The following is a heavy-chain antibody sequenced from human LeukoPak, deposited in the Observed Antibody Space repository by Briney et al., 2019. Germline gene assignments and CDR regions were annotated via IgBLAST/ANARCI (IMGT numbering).Heavy chain of an antibody. Sequence: PSETLSLTCAVSGGSISSSNWWSWVRQPPGKGLEWIGEIYHSGNTNYNPSLKSRVTISVDKSKNQFSLKLSSVTAADTAVYYCARSYSSSWNYFDYWGQGTLVTVSS. CDR2: IYHSGNT. V-gene: IGHV4-4*02. CDR3: ARSYSSSWNYFDY. CDR1: GGSISSSNW. J-gene: IGHJ4*02. D-gene: IGHD6-13*01.